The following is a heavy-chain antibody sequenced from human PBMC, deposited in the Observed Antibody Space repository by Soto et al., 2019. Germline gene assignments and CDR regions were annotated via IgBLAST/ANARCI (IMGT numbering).Heavy chain of an antibody. CDR2: IIPILGTT. CDR1: GGSVSAYN. D-gene: IGHD3-22*01. V-gene: IGHV1-69*13. CDR3: AREFIEYSSQTSWFDP. Sequence: SVKVSCKASGGSVSAYNISWVRQVPGQGLEWMGGIIPILGTTNYAQKFRGRVTISADESTSKVYMELTGLRSEDTAIYYCAREFIEYSSQTSWFDPWGQGTLVTVSS. J-gene: IGHJ5*02.